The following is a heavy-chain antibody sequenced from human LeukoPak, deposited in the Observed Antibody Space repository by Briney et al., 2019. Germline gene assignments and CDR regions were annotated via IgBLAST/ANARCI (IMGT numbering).Heavy chain of an antibody. CDR3: TKPARTDAFDT. CDR2: ISGSGANT. CDR1: GFTFNNYA. D-gene: IGHD1-14*01. J-gene: IGHJ3*02. Sequence: GGSLRLSCAASGFTFNNYAMNWVRQAPGKGLEWVSSISGSGANTYYADSVKGRFTISRDNSKNTLYLQMNSLRAEDTAVYYCTKPARTDAFDTWGQGTMVTVSS. V-gene: IGHV3-23*01.